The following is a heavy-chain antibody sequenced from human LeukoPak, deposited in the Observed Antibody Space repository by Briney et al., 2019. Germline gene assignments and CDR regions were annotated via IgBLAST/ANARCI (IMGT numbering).Heavy chain of an antibody. CDR2: ISWDGGST. D-gene: IGHD3-22*01. CDR3: AKDMGSRYYYDSSGYPFDY. V-gene: IGHV3-43*01. Sequence: GGSLRLSCAASGFTFDDYTMHWVRQAPGKGLEWVSLISWDGGSTYYADSVKGRFTISRDNSKNSLYLQMNSLRTEDTALYYCAKDMGSRYYYDSSGYPFDYWGQGTLVTVSS. CDR1: GFTFDDYT. J-gene: IGHJ4*02.